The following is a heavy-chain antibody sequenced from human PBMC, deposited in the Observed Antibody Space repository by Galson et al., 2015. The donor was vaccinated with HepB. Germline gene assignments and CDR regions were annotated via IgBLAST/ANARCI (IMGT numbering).Heavy chain of an antibody. J-gene: IGHJ6*02. CDR3: ARESTDYDGSGSPVYAYYGMDV. D-gene: IGHD3-10*01. Sequence: SLRLSCAASGFNFSDYYMSWIRQAPGKGLEWVSYISSSSSYTNHADSVKGRFTISRDKAKNSLYLQMNSLRAEDTAVYYCARESTDYDGSGSPVYAYYGMDVWGQGTTVTVSS. V-gene: IGHV3-11*05. CDR1: GFNFSDYY. CDR2: ISSSSSYT.